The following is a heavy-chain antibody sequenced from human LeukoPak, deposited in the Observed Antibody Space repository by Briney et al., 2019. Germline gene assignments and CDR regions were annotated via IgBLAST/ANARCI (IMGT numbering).Heavy chain of an antibody. Sequence: SETLSLTCTVSGGSISSYHWNWIRQPPGKGLELIGYIYYSGSTNYNPSLRSRVTISVDTSKNQFSLKVSSVTAADTAVYYCARGPRDQTWFDPWGQGTRVTVSS. CDR2: IYYSGST. V-gene: IGHV4-59*01. J-gene: IGHJ5*02. D-gene: IGHD2-2*01. CDR3: ARGPRDQTWFDP. CDR1: GGSISSYH.